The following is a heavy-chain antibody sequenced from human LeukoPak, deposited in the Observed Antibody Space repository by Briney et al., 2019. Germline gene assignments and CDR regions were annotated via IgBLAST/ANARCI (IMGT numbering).Heavy chain of an antibody. Sequence: ASVKVSCKASGYTFTGYYMHWVRQAPGQGLEWMGWINPNSGGTNYAQKFQGRVTMTRDTSISTAYMELSRLRSDDTAVYYCARHSSGWSHKYNWFDPWGQGTLVTVSS. CDR1: GYTFTGYY. CDR3: ARHSSGWSHKYNWFDP. V-gene: IGHV1-2*02. CDR2: INPNSGGT. J-gene: IGHJ5*02. D-gene: IGHD6-19*01.